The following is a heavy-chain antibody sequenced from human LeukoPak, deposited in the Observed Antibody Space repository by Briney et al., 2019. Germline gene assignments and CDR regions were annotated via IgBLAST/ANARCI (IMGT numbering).Heavy chain of an antibody. CDR3: ARDPTYSSGLGIDY. J-gene: IGHJ4*02. Sequence: SETLSLTCTVSGGSISSGDYYWSWIRQPPGKGLEWIGYIYYSGSTYYNPSLKSRVTTSVDTSKNQFSLKLSSVTAADTAVYYCARDPTYSSGLGIDYWGQGTLVTVSS. CDR1: GGSISSGDYY. D-gene: IGHD6-19*01. V-gene: IGHV4-30-4*01. CDR2: IYYSGST.